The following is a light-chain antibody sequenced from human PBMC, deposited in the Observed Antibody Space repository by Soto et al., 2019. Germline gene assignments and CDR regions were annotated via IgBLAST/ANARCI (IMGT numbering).Light chain of an antibody. Sequence: DIQMTQSPSSLSASVGDRVTITCRASQNIAGYLNWYQQKPGKAPKLLLYAASTLQTGAPSRFTGSGSGTDLTLTISSLQPEDSATYYCQQSYRFAWTFGQGTRVEI. CDR1: QNIAGY. CDR2: AAS. CDR3: QQSYRFAWT. V-gene: IGKV1-39*01. J-gene: IGKJ1*01.